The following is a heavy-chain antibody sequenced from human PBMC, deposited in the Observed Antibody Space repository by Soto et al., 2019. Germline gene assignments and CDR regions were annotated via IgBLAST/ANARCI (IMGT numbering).Heavy chain of an antibody. CDR1: GGSVISGSHY. CDR2: IYYSGTT. Sequence: SETLSLTCTVSGGSVISGSHYWSWIRQPPGKRLEWIGYIYYSGTTNRNPSLESRVTISMDTSEYRFSLKLTSVTAADTAVYYCARGMSYRPATHPRLDYWGQGTLVTVSS. V-gene: IGHV4-61*01. J-gene: IGHJ4*02. D-gene: IGHD2-15*01. CDR3: ARGMSYRPATHPRLDY.